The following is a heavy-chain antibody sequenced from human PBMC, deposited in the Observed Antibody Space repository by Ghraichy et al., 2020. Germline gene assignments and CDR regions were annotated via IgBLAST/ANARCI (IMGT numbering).Heavy chain of an antibody. D-gene: IGHD7-27*01. J-gene: IGHJ4*02. CDR2: ISNDGTNK. CDR3: ARDFTPTTGDLLFDS. CDR1: GFTFSTYA. Sequence: GESLRLSCAASGFTFSTYAMHWVRQAPGKGLEWVAVISNDGTNKYSPDSVKGRFTVSRDNSKNTLYFQMDSLRADDTAVYYCARDFTPTTGDLLFDSWGQGTLVIVSS. V-gene: IGHV3-30-3*01.